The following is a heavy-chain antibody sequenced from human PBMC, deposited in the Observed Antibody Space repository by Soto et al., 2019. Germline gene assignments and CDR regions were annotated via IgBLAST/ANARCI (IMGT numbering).Heavy chain of an antibody. CDR3: ARGGATYYDILTGYSTLDYYYYGMDV. Sequence: QVQLVQSGAEVKKPGASVKVSCKASGYTFTGYYMHWVRQAPGQGLEWMGWINPNSGGTNYAQKLQGWVTITRDTCISTAYMGLSRLRSDDTAVYYCARGGATYYDILTGYSTLDYYYYGMDVWGQGTTVTVSS. CDR1: GYTFTGYY. CDR2: INPNSGGT. J-gene: IGHJ6*02. V-gene: IGHV1-2*04. D-gene: IGHD3-9*01.